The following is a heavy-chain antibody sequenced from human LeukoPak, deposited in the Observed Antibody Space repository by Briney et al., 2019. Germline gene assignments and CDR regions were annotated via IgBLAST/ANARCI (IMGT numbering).Heavy chain of an antibody. CDR1: GGSISSYY. CDR2: IYTSGTT. D-gene: IGHD1-1*01. J-gene: IGHJ5*02. V-gene: IGHV4-4*07. Sequence: PSETLSLTCTVSGGSISSYYWSWIRQPAGKGLELIGRIYTSGTTNYNPSLKSRVTMSVDTSKNQFYLKLSSVTAADTAVYYCARAPTGTGGWNWFDPWGQGTLVTVSS. CDR3: ARAPTGTGGWNWFDP.